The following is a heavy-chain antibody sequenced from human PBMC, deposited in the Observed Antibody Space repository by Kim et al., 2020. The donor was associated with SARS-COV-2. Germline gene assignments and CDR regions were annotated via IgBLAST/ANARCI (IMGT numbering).Heavy chain of an antibody. J-gene: IGHJ2*01. V-gene: IGHV1-3*04. Sequence: ASVKVSCKASGYTFTSYAMNWVRQAPGQGLEWMGWINTNTGNTTYAQKFTGRVVITRDTSASTAYMQMSSLKTEDTAVYYCARESATMGWEGLGLGGRGT. D-gene: IGHD3-10*01. CDR1: GYTFTSYA. CDR3: ARESATMGWEGLGL. CDR2: INTNTGNT.